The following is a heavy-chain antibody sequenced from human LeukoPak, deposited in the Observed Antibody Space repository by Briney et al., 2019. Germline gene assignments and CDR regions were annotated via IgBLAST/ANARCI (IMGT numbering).Heavy chain of an antibody. Sequence: PGGSLRLSCATSGFTFSSNWMSWVRHVPGRGLDWVANIKPDGSAQYYAASVKGRFTVSRDNAKNSLYLQMNSLRAEDTAIYYCARDKGVVGTLAPWGQGTLVTVSS. CDR3: ARDKGVVGTLAP. CDR1: GFTFSSNW. CDR2: IKPDGSAQ. V-gene: IGHV3-7*01. D-gene: IGHD1-26*01. J-gene: IGHJ5*02.